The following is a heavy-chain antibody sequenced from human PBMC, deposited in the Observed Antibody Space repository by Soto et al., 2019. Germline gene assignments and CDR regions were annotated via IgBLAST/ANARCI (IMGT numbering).Heavy chain of an antibody. CDR3: ASKSYGYTFYDY. J-gene: IGHJ4*02. D-gene: IGHD5-18*01. Sequence: PSETLSLTCTVSGGSISSYYWSWIRQPPGKGLEWSGYIYHTGTTNYNPSLKSRVTISVDTSKNQFSLKLSSVTAADTAVYYCASKSYGYTFYDYWGQGTLVT. CDR2: IYHTGTT. V-gene: IGHV4-59*08. CDR1: GGSISSYY.